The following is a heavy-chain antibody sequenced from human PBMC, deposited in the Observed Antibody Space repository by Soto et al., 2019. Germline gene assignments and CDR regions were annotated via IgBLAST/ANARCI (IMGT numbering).Heavy chain of an antibody. CDR1: GGSISSYY. V-gene: IGHV4-59*01. D-gene: IGHD4-17*01. J-gene: IGHJ3*02. CDR3: ARDKYDYGDYVSAFDI. Sequence: SETLSLTCTVSGGSISSYYWSWIRQPPGKGLEWIGYIYYSGSTNYNPSLKSRVTISVDTSKNQFSLKLSSVTAADTAVYYCARDKYDYGDYVSAFDIWGQGTMVTVSS. CDR2: IYYSGST.